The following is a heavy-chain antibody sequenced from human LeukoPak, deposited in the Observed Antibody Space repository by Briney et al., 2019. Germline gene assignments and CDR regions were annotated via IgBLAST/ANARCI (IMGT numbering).Heavy chain of an antibody. J-gene: IGHJ4*02. D-gene: IGHD3-16*01. CDR3: ARRSGGFDY. CDR1: GYSFTTYW. Sequence: GESLKIPCQGSGYSFTTYWVGWVRQMPGKGLEWMGIIYPGDSDTRYSPSFQGQVTFSADKSVSTAYLQWSSLKASDTAMYYCARRSGGFDYWGQGTLVTVSS. CDR2: IYPGDSDT. V-gene: IGHV5-51*01.